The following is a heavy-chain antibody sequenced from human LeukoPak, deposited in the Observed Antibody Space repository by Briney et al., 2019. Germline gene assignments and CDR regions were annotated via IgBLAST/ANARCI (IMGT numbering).Heavy chain of an antibody. D-gene: IGHD3-16*01. V-gene: IGHV4-34*01. CDR1: GGSFSGYY. CDR2: INHSGGT. CDR3: ARVKDPGGYYYYYYMDV. J-gene: IGHJ6*03. Sequence: PSETLSLTCAVYGGSFSGYYWSWLRQPPGKGLEWIGEINHSGGTKYNPSLKSRVTISVDTSKNQFSLKLSSVTAADTAMYYCARVKDPGGYYYYYYMDVWGKGTTVTVSS.